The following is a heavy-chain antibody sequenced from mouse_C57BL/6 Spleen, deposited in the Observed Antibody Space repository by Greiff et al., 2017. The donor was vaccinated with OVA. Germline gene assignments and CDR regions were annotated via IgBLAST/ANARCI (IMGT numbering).Heavy chain of an antibody. D-gene: IGHD1-1*01. V-gene: IGHV1-50*01. Sequence: VKLQQPGAELVKPGASVKLSCKASGYTFTSYWMQWVKQRPGQGLEWIGEIDPSDSYTNYNQKFKGKATLTVDTSSSTAYMQLSSLTSEDSAVYYCARYTSSSYWYFDVWGTGTTVTVSS. CDR2: IDPSDSYT. CDR3: ARYTSSSYWYFDV. CDR1: GYTFTSYW. J-gene: IGHJ1*03.